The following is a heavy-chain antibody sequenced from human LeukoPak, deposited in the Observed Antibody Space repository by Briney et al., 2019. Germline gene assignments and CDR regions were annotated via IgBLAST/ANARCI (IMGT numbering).Heavy chain of an antibody. CDR2: IITIFGTA. V-gene: IGHV1-69*05. J-gene: IGHJ5*02. D-gene: IGHD3-9*01. CDR3: ARAIDYDILTGYYSLTA. CDR1: GGTFSSYA. Sequence: SVKVSCKASGGTFSSYAISWVRQAHGQGLEWMGRIITIFGTANYAQKFQGRVTITTDESTSTAYMELSSLRSEDTAVYYCARAIDYDILTGYYSLTAWGQGTLVTVSS.